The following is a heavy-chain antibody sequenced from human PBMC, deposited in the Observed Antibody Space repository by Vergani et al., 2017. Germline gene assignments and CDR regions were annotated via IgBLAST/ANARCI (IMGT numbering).Heavy chain of an antibody. Sequence: QVQVVQSGAEVKKSGASVKVSCKTSGYTFSNYYMHWVRPAPGQGLEWMGIINPSGGHKNYAQKFQGRVTMTRDTSTSTVYMELSSLRSEDTAIYYCARGDYGILTGYRYWGQGTLVTVSA. CDR1: GYTFSNYY. V-gene: IGHV1-46*03. D-gene: IGHD3-9*01. CDR2: INPSGGHK. J-gene: IGHJ4*02. CDR3: ARGDYGILTGYRY.